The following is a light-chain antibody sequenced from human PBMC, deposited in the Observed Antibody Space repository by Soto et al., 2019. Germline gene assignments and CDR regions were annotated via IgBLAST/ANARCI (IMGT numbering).Light chain of an antibody. V-gene: IGKV3-15*01. CDR3: QQYNNWPPET. J-gene: IGKJ2*01. Sequence: IVMTQSPAILSVSPGERATLSCRASQSVSGNLAWYQQTPGQPPRLLIYAATTRAPGVPDRFSGSGSGTDFSLTISSLQSEDFAVYYCQQYNNWPPETFGQGTKLEIK. CDR2: AAT. CDR1: QSVSGN.